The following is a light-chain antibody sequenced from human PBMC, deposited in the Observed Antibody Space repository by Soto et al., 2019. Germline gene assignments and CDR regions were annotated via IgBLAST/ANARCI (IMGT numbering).Light chain of an antibody. V-gene: IGKV1-6*01. J-gene: IGKJ1*01. CDR3: LQDYGDSWT. CDR1: RDVGSD. CDR2: AAP. Sequence: QMTQSPSSLSASVGEKIIITCRASRDVGSDVSWYQQKPGQAPKLLIYAAPNLYTGVPSRFSGSRSGTEFTLTISSLQPEDFASYYCLQDYGDSWTFGQGTKVEIE.